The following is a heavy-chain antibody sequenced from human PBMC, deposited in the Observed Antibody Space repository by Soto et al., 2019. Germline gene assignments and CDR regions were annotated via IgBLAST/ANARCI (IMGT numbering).Heavy chain of an antibody. D-gene: IGHD2-15*01. CDR2: INAGNGNT. Sequence: QVQLVQSGAEVKKPGASVKVSCKASGYTFTTYDMHWVRQAPEQRLEWMGWINAGNGNTKYSQKFQGRVTITRDTPASTAYMELSSLRSEDTAVFYCARTYCSGGSCYPDAWGQGTTVTVSS. J-gene: IGHJ6*02. CDR1: GYTFTTYD. CDR3: ARTYCSGGSCYPDA. V-gene: IGHV1-3*01.